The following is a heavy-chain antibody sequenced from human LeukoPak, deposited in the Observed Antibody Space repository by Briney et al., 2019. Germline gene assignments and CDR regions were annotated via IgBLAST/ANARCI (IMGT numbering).Heavy chain of an antibody. CDR2: INPNSGGT. Sequence: ASVKVSCKASGYTFTGYYMHWVRQAPGQGLEWMGWINPNSGGTNYAQKFQGRVTMTRDTSISTAYMELSRLRSDDTAVYYCARDGTQRFGVVIYYYMDVWGKGTTVTVSS. CDR3: ARDGTQRFGVVIYYYMDV. CDR1: GYTFTGYY. V-gene: IGHV1-2*02. D-gene: IGHD3-3*01. J-gene: IGHJ6*03.